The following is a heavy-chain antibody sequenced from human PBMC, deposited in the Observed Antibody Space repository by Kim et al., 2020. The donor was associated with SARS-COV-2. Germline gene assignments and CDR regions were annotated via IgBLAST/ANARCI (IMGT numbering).Heavy chain of an antibody. J-gene: IGHJ4*02. V-gene: IGHV4-39*07. Sequence: PSLKSRVTISVDTSKNQFSLKLSSVTAADTAVYYCARDPSYYYDSSGFDYWGQGTLVTVSS. CDR3: ARDPSYYYDSSGFDY. D-gene: IGHD3-22*01.